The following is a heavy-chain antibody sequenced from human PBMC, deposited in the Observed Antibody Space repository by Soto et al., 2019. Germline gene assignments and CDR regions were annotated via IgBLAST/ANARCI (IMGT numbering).Heavy chain of an antibody. J-gene: IGHJ4*02. CDR1: GFTFSSYA. CDR3: AKSYYDSSGYQIWYYFDY. V-gene: IGHV3-23*01. Sequence: GGSLRLSCAASGFTFSSYAMIWVRQAPGKGLEWVSAISGSGGSTYYADSAKGRFTISRDNSKNTLYLQMNSLRAEDTAVYYCAKSYYDSSGYQIWYYFDYWGQGTLVTVSS. D-gene: IGHD3-22*01. CDR2: ISGSGGST.